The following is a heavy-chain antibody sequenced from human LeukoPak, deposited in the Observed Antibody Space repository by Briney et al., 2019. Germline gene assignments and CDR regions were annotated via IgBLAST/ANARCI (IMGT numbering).Heavy chain of an antibody. D-gene: IGHD3-3*01. CDR1: GGSISSYY. CDR2: IYTSGST. CDR3: ARGYYDFWSGPPLRARLNAFDI. Sequence: SETLSLTCTVSGGSISSYYWSWIREPAGKGLEWIGRIYTSGSTNYNPSLKSQVTMSVDTSKNQFSLKLSSVTAADTAVYYCARGYYDFWSGPPLRARLNAFDIWGQGTMVTVSS. V-gene: IGHV4-4*07. J-gene: IGHJ3*02.